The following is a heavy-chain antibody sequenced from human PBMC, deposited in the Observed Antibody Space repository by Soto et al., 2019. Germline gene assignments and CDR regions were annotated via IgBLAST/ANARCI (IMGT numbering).Heavy chain of an antibody. CDR3: ARGGGDGYSGYDYYYFDD. V-gene: IGHV4-39*07. Sequence: SETLSLTCTVSGGSISSSRCHWGWIRQPPGKGLEWIGEINHSGSTNYNPSLKSRVTISVDTSKNQFSLKLSSVTAADTAVYYCARGGGDGYSGYDYYYFDDWTQGTLVTVSS. CDR2: INHSGST. CDR1: GGSISSSRCH. J-gene: IGHJ4*02. D-gene: IGHD5-12*01.